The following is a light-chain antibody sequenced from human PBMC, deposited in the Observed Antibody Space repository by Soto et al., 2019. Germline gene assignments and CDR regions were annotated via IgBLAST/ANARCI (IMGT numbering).Light chain of an antibody. CDR2: GAS. V-gene: IGKV3-15*01. CDR3: QQYNNWPRT. Sequence: EIVMTQSPATLSVSPGERATLSCRASQSVSSNLAWYQQKPGQAPSLLIYGASTRATGIPARFSGSGSGTDFTLTISSLQSEDFAVYYCQQYNNWPRTFGHGTKVDIK. J-gene: IGKJ1*01. CDR1: QSVSSN.